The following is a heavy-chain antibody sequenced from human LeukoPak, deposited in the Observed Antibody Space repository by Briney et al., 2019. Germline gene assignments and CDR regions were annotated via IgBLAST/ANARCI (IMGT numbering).Heavy chain of an antibody. CDR3: ARDPYSTEGWFDP. Sequence: SETLSLTCTVSGGSISSYYWSWIRQPPGKGLEWIGYIYYSGSTNYNPSLKSRVTISVDTSKNQFSLKLSSVTAADTAVYYCARDPYSTEGWFDPWGQGTLVTVSS. CDR2: IYYSGST. J-gene: IGHJ5*02. CDR1: GGSISSYY. V-gene: IGHV4-59*01. D-gene: IGHD4-11*01.